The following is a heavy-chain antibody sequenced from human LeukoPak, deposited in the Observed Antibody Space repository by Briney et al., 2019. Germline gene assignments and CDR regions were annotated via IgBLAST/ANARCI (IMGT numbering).Heavy chain of an antibody. V-gene: IGHV3-7*01. CDR2: IKQDGSEK. J-gene: IGHJ4*02. CDR3: ARGGHVDY. D-gene: IGHD3-16*01. Sequence: PGGSLRLSCAASGFTFSRYWMSWVRQAPGKGLEWVANIKQDGSEKYYVDSVKGRFSISRDNAKNSLYLQMNSLRAEDTAVYYCARGGHVDYCGQGTLVTVSS. CDR1: GFTFSRYW.